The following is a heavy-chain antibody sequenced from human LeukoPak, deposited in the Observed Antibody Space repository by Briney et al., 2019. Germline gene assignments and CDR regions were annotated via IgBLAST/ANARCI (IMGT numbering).Heavy chain of an antibody. D-gene: IGHD2-8*01. J-gene: IGHJ5*02. V-gene: IGHV1-69*05. CDR3: AREGGYCTNGVCYTGWFDP. CDR1: GGTFSSYA. Sequence: SVKVSCKASGGTFSSYAIVWVRQAPGQGLEWMGGIIPIFGTANYAQKFQGRVTITTDESTSTAYMELSSLRSEDTAVYYCAREGGYCTNGVCYTGWFDPWGQGTLVTVSS. CDR2: IIPIFGTA.